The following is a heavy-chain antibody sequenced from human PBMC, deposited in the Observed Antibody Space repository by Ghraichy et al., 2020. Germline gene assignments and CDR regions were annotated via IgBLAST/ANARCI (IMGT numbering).Heavy chain of an antibody. Sequence: ASVKVSCKASGYIFTDYYIHWVRQAPGQGLEWVGMINPSDGGTTYAQKFQDRVTMTRDTSTSTVFMELSSLRSEDTAMYYCARDGQGNVLTGYYAANWGQGTLVTVSS. CDR2: INPSDGGT. V-gene: IGHV1-46*01. CDR1: GYIFTDYY. D-gene: IGHD3-9*01. CDR3: ARDGQGNVLTGYYAAN. J-gene: IGHJ4*02.